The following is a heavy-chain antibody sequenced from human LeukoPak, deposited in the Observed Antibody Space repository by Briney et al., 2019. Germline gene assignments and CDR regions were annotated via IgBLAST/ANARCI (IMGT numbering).Heavy chain of an antibody. J-gene: IGHJ4*02. CDR3: ALHFMVNGGSDYFDY. V-gene: IGHV1-2*06. CDR2: INPNSGGT. D-gene: IGHD4/OR15-4a*01. CDR1: GYTFTGYY. Sequence: GASVKVSCKASGYTFTGYYMHWVRQAPGQGLEWMGRINPNSGGTNYAQKFQGMATMTRDTSISTAYMELSRLRSDDTAVYYCALHFMVNGGSDYFDYWGQGTLVTVSS.